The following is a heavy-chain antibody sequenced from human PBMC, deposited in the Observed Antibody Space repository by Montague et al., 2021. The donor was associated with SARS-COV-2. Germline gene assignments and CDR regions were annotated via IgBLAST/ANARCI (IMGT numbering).Heavy chain of an antibody. CDR3: ARHSGRDTIFGVVIIPDAFDI. D-gene: IGHD3-3*01. Sequence: SETLSLTCTISGGSMRRYYWTWIRQLPGKELEWIGSIYDSGGARYNPSLKSRVSISVDASKNQFSLRVTSVTAADTAVYYCARHSGRDTIFGVVIIPDAFDIWGQGTMVTVSS. CDR2: IYDSGGA. CDR1: GGSMRRYY. V-gene: IGHV4-59*08. J-gene: IGHJ3*02.